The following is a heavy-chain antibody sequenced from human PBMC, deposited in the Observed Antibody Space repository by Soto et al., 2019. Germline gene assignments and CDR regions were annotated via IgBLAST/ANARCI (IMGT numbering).Heavy chain of an antibody. CDR2: INWNGGST. V-gene: IGHV3-20*04. J-gene: IGHJ3*02. CDR3: ARDQGKGSGWYGDDAFDI. Sequence: GGSLRLSCAASGFTFDDYGMSWVRQAPGKGLEWVSGINWNGGSTGYADSVKGRFTISRDNAKNSLYLQMNSLRAEDTALYYCARDQGKGSGWYGDDAFDIWGQGTMVTVSS. CDR1: GFTFDDYG. D-gene: IGHD6-19*01.